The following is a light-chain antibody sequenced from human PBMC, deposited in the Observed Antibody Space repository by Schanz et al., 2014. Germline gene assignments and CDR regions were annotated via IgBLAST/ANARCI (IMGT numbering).Light chain of an antibody. CDR2: GNS. Sequence: QSVLTQPPSVSGAPGQRVTISCTGSNSNIGAGYDVHWYQQLPGTAPKLLIYGNSNRPSGVPDRFSGSKSGTSASLAITGLQAEDEAVYYCQSYDSSLSGVVFGGGTKLTVL. V-gene: IGLV1-40*01. CDR1: NSNIGAGYD. CDR3: QSYDSSLSGVV. J-gene: IGLJ2*01.